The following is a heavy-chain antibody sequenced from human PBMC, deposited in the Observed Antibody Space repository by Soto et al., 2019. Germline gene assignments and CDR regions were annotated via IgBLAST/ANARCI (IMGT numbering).Heavy chain of an antibody. Sequence: PSETLSLTCALSGVSISGFYWSWIRQPPGKGLEYIGYIHYSGTTYYNPSLKSRVTVSLDSSKNQFSLKVTSVTAADTAIYYCARGHLWLEDWGQGTLVTVSS. V-gene: IGHV4-59*01. CDR3: ARGHLWLED. D-gene: IGHD3-3*01. CDR1: GVSISGFY. J-gene: IGHJ4*02. CDR2: IHYSGTT.